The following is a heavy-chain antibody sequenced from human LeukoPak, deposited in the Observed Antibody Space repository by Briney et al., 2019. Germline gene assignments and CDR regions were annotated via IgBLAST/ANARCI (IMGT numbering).Heavy chain of an antibody. CDR1: GFTFSSYA. Sequence: PGRSLRLSCAASGFTFSSYAMHWVRQAPGKGLEWVAVISYDGSNKYYADSVKGRFTISRDNSKNTLYLQMNSLRAEDTAVYYCARSYYYFDYWGQGTLVTVSS. CDR2: ISYDGSNK. D-gene: IGHD1-26*01. V-gene: IGHV3-30-3*01. CDR3: ARSYYYFDY. J-gene: IGHJ4*02.